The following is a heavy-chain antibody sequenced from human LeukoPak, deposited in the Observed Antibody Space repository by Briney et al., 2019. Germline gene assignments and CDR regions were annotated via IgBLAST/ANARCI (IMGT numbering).Heavy chain of an antibody. V-gene: IGHV3-23*01. Sequence: GGSLRLSCAASGFTFSSYTMSWVRQAPGKGLEWVSGVSGSGGSTYYADSVKGRFTISRDNSENTLYLQMNSLRVEDTAVYYCARDWGSSGWYNWFDPWGQGTLVTVSS. D-gene: IGHD6-19*01. J-gene: IGHJ5*02. CDR1: GFTFSSYT. CDR3: ARDWGSSGWYNWFDP. CDR2: VSGSGGST.